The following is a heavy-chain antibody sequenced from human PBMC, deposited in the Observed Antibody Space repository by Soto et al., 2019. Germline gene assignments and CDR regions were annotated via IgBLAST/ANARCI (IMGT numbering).Heavy chain of an antibody. J-gene: IGHJ4*02. CDR2: IYYSGST. Sequence: SETLSLTCTVSGGSISSGDYYWSWIRQPPGKGLEWIGYIYYSGSTYYNPSLKSRVTISVDTSKNQFSLKLSSVTAADTAVYYCARDGGYSTLLDYWGQGTLVTVS. D-gene: IGHD4-4*01. V-gene: IGHV4-30-4*01. CDR3: ARDGGYSTLLDY. CDR1: GGSISSGDYY.